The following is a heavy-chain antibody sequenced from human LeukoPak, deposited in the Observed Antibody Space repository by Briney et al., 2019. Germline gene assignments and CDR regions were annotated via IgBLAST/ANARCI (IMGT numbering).Heavy chain of an antibody. V-gene: IGHV4-59*05. CDR2: VFYRDSFSYGGTT. D-gene: IGHD1/OR15-1a*01. J-gene: IGHJ4*02. CDR1: GVSISGYY. CDR3: ARQISENTDY. Sequence: SETLSLTCTVSGVSISGYYWIWIRQSPGRGLEWIGSVFYRDSFSYGGTTFYNPSLQNRVSISVDTSKNAFSLKLTSVTAADTAVYFCARQISENTDYWGQGTLVAVSS.